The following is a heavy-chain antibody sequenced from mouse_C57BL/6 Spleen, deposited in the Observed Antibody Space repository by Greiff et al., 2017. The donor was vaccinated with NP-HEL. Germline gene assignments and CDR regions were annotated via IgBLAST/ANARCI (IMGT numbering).Heavy chain of an antibody. Sequence: EVQLQESEGGLVQPGSSMKLSCTASGFTFSDYYMAWVRQVPEKGLEWVANINYDGSSTYYLDSLKSRFIISRDNAKNILYLQMSSLKSEDTATYYCARYYGSSFDYWGQGTTLTVSS. CDR2: INYDGSST. CDR3: ARYYGSSFDY. CDR1: GFTFSDYY. D-gene: IGHD1-1*01. J-gene: IGHJ2*01. V-gene: IGHV5-16*01.